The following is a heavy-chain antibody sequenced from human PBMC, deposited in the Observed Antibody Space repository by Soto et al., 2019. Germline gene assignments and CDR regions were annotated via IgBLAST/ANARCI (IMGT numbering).Heavy chain of an antibody. Sequence: SVKVSCKASGGTFSSYAISWVRQAPGQGLEWMGGIIPIFGTANYAQKFQGRVTITADESTSTAYMELSSLRSEDTAVYYCARDTGTSSWYFYVYHWFDSWGQGTLVIFSS. V-gene: IGHV1-69*13. CDR1: GGTFSSYA. J-gene: IGHJ5*01. CDR2: IIPIFGTA. CDR3: ARDTGTSSWYFYVYHWFDS. D-gene: IGHD6-13*01.